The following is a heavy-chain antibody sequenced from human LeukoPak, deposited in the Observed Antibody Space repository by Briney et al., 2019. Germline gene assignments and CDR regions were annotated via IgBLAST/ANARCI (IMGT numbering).Heavy chain of an antibody. Sequence: PSETLSLTCIVSGGSISGHYWNWIRQPPGKGLEWIGYIYSSGSTDYNPSPKSRVTISVDTSKNQYSLRLSSVTAADTAVYYCARGAAFYGRYYYYYMDVWGKGTTVTVSS. CDR3: ARGAAFYGRYYYYYMDV. D-gene: IGHD6-13*01. CDR2: IYSSGST. J-gene: IGHJ6*03. CDR1: GGSISGHY. V-gene: IGHV4-59*11.